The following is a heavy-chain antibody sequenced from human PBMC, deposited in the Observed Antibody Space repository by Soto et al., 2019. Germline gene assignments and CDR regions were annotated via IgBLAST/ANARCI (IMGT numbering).Heavy chain of an antibody. Sequence: QVQLQESGPGLVKPSGTLSLTCAVSGGSISSSNWWIWVRQPPGKGLEWIGEIYHSGSTNYNPSLSCRVTISVDRSQNRFSLQLTSVTAADTAVYYCARSGGYSYGDYWGQGTLVTVSS. J-gene: IGHJ4*02. CDR3: ARSGGYSYGDY. D-gene: IGHD5-18*01. CDR1: GGSISSSNW. CDR2: IYHSGST. V-gene: IGHV4-4*02.